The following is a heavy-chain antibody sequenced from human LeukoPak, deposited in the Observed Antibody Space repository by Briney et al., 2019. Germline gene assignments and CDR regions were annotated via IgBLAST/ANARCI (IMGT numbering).Heavy chain of an antibody. D-gene: IGHD4-17*01. Sequence: SETLSLTCTVSGGSVSSYYWSWIRQPPGKGLEWIGYIYHSGSTYHNPSLKSRVTISVDRSKNQFSLKLSSVTAADTAVYYCARAGDYGDTNWFDPWGQGTLVTVSS. V-gene: IGHV4-59*02. CDR1: GGSVSSYY. CDR2: IYHSGST. J-gene: IGHJ5*02. CDR3: ARAGDYGDTNWFDP.